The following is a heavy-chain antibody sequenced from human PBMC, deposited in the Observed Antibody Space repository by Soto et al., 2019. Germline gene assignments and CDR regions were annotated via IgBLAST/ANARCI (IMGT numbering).Heavy chain of an antibody. Sequence: QVQLQESGPGLVKPSETLSLTCTVSGGSISNHYWSWIRQPPGKGLEWIGYIYYNGNTNYNPPLKSRVTMSVDTSKXQXSLKLSSVTAADTAVYYCTRANWYSEYWGQGTLVTVSS. V-gene: IGHV4-59*11. CDR3: TRANWYSEY. D-gene: IGHD7-27*01. CDR2: IYYNGNT. J-gene: IGHJ4*02. CDR1: GGSISNHY.